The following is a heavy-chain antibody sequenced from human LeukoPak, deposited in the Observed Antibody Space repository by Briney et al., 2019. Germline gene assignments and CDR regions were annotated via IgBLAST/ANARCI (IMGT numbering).Heavy chain of an antibody. V-gene: IGHV3-33*01. CDR1: GFTFSIYG. CDR2: IWNDGSNK. J-gene: IGHJ6*02. CDR3: ARENQIVLMVYATHYGMDV. Sequence: PGRSLRLSCAASGFTFSIYGMHWVRQAPGKGLEWVAVIWNDGSNKYYADSVKGRFTISRDKSKNTLYLQMNSLRAEDTAVYYCARENQIVLMVYATHYGMDVWGQGTTVTVSS. D-gene: IGHD2-8*01.